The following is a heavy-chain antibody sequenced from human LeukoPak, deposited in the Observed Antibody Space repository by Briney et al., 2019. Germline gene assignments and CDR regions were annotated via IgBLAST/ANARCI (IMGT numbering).Heavy chain of an antibody. D-gene: IGHD1-26*01. J-gene: IGHJ4*02. Sequence: GXSLRLSCAASGFIVSGDFMSWVRQAPGKGLEWVSVIYSDGSTYYADSVKGRFTISRDNSKNTLDLQMTGLRAEDTAVYYCARERGRGRLSPWFDYWGQGTLVTVSS. CDR3: ARERGRGRLSPWFDY. CDR1: GFIVSGDF. CDR2: IYSDGST. V-gene: IGHV3-53*01.